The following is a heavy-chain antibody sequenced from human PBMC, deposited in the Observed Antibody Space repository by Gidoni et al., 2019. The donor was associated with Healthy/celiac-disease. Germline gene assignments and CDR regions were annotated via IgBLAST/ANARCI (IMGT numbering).Heavy chain of an antibody. CDR2: IKSKTDGGTT. CDR1: GFPFSNAW. Sequence: EVQLVESGGGLVQPGGSLRLSCDASGFPFSNAWMSWVRQAPGKGLEWVCRIKSKTDGGTTDYAAPVKGRFTISRDDSKNTLYLQMNSLKTEDTAVYYCTTSMVFLEDDDYWGQGTLVTVSS. J-gene: IGHJ4*02. D-gene: IGHD3-10*01. CDR3: TTSMVFLEDDDY. V-gene: IGHV3-15*01.